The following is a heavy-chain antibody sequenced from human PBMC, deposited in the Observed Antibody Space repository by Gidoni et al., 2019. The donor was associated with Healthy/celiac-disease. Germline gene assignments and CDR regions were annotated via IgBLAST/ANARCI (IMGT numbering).Heavy chain of an antibody. D-gene: IGHD6-19*01. CDR3: ARGIAVAGRYRWYYFDY. CDR2: IKQDGSEK. CDR1: GFTFSSYW. V-gene: IGHV3-7*04. Sequence: EVQLVESGGGLVQPGGSLRLSCAASGFTFSSYWMSWVRQAPGKGLEWVANIKQDGSEKYYVDSVKGRFTISRDNAKNSLYLQMNSLRAEDTAVYYCARGIAVAGRYRWYYFDYWGQGTLVTVSS. J-gene: IGHJ4*02.